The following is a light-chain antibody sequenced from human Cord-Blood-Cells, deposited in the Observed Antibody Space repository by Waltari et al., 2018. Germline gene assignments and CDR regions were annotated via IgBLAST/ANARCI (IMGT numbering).Light chain of an antibody. Sequence: IVLTQSPDPLAVSLGARATTTCKSRQSVLYSSNNKNYLAWYQQKPGQPPKLLIYWASTRESGVPDRFSGSGSGTDFTLTISSLQAEDVAVYYCRQYYSTPRTFGQGTKVEIK. CDR1: QSVLYSSNNKNY. J-gene: IGKJ1*01. V-gene: IGKV4-1*01. CDR3: RQYYSTPRT. CDR2: WAS.